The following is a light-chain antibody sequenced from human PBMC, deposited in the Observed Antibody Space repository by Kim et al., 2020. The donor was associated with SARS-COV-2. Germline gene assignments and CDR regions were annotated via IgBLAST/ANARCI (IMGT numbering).Light chain of an antibody. CDR1: QGIRNH. CDR3: QKYNAAPLS. Sequence: SVGDRLTSTCRASQGIRNHVVWYQQKPGKVPQIRSYDASTLKSGVPSRFSGSGSGTDFTLTISSLQPEDVATYYCQKYNAAPLSFGGGTKVDIK. CDR2: DAS. J-gene: IGKJ4*01. V-gene: IGKV1-27*01.